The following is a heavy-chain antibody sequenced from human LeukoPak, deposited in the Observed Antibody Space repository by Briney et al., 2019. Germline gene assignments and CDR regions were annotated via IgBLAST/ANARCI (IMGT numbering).Heavy chain of an antibody. V-gene: IGHV3-23*01. Sequence: GGSLRLSCAVSGFSFSSYAMSWVRQAPGKGLEWVSDISHSGGDTYYADSVKGRFTISRDNSKNTLYLQMNSLRAEDTAVYYCAKCGFPGYEKTFDYWGQGTLVTVSS. CDR1: GFSFSSYA. D-gene: IGHD5-12*01. CDR3: AKCGFPGYEKTFDY. J-gene: IGHJ4*02. CDR2: ISHSGGDT.